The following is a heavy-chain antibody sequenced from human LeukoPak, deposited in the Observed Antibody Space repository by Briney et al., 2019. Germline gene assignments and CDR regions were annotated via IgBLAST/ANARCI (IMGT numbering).Heavy chain of an antibody. CDR2: INPNSGGT. D-gene: IGHD3-22*01. J-gene: IGHJ1*01. CDR3: ARWEYDSSGYYYGYFQH. V-gene: IGHV1-2*02. Sequence: ASVKVSCKTSGYTFSDYYIHWIRQAPGQGLEWMGWINPNSGGTNYAQKFQGRVTMTRDTSISTAYMELSRLRSDDTAVCYCARWEYDSSGYYYGYFQHWGQGTLVTVSS. CDR1: GYTFSDYY.